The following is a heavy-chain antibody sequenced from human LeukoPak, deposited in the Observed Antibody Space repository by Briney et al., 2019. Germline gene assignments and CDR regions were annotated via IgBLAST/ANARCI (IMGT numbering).Heavy chain of an antibody. CDR2: IYHSGST. CDR3: ARDGSSDAFDI. CDR1: GGSISSGGYS. Sequence: SETLSLTCAVSGGSISSGGYSWSWIRQPPGKGLEWIGYIYHSGSTYYNPSLKSRVTISVDRSKNQFSLKLSSVTAADTAAYYCARDGSSDAFDIWGQGTMVTVSS. V-gene: IGHV4-30-2*01. D-gene: IGHD6-13*01. J-gene: IGHJ3*02.